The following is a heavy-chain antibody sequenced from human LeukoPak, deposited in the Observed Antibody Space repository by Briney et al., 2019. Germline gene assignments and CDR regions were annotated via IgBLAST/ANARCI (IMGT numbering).Heavy chain of an antibody. CDR3: ARGRDGSQSPIDD. CDR2: ISPTGSTT. D-gene: IGHD5-24*01. Sequence: GGSLRLSCTASGFSFSGHWMHWARQLPGKGLVWVSRISPTGSTTSYADSVKGRFTISRDNAKNSLYLQMNSLRAEDTAVYYCARGRDGSQSPIDDWGQGTLVTVSS. V-gene: IGHV3-74*01. CDR1: GFSFSGHW. J-gene: IGHJ4*02.